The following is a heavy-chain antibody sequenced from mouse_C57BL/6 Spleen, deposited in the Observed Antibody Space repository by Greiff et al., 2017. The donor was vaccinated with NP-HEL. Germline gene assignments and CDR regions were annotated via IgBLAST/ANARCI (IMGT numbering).Heavy chain of an antibody. V-gene: IGHV1-26*01. J-gene: IGHJ3*01. CDR2: INPNNGGT. Sequence: EVQLQQSGPELVKPGASVKISCKASGYTFTDYYMNWVKQSHGKSLEWIGDINPNNGGTSYNQKFKGKATLTVDKSSSTAYMELRSLTSEDSAVYYCARAGQLRLSWFAYWGQGTLVTVSA. CDR1: GYTFTDYY. CDR3: ARAGQLRLSWFAY. D-gene: IGHD3-2*02.